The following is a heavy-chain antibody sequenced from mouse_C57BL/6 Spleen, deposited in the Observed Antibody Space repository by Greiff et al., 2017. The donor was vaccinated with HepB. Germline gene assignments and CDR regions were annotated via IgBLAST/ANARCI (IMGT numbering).Heavy chain of an antibody. V-gene: IGHV1-72*01. D-gene: IGHD3-3*01. Sequence: VQLQQPGAELVKPGASVKLSCKASGYTFTSYWMHWVKQRPGRGLEWIGRIDPNSGGTKYNEKFKSKATLTVDKPSSTAYMQLLSLTSEDSAVYYCARSGTGYAMDYWGQGTSVTVSS. CDR2: IDPNSGGT. J-gene: IGHJ4*01. CDR3: ARSGTGYAMDY. CDR1: GYTFTSYW.